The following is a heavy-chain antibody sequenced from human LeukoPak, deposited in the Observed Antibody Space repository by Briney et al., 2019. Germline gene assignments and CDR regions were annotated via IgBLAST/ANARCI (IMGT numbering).Heavy chain of an antibody. V-gene: IGHV1-8*01. CDR3: ARGTSCRGGSCYSDGYMDV. CDR1: GYTFTSYD. Sequence: ASVKVSCKASGYTFTSYDFNWVRQATGRGLEWMRWMNPNSGNTGYAQKFQGRVTMTRDTSISTAYMELSSLRSEDTAVYYCARGTSCRGGSCYSDGYMDVWGKGTTVTVFS. CDR2: MNPNSGNT. J-gene: IGHJ6*03. D-gene: IGHD2-15*01.